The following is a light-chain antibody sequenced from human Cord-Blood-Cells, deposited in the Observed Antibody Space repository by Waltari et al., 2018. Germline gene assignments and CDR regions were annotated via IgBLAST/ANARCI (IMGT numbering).Light chain of an antibody. CDR2: DVS. V-gene: IGLV2-11*01. CDR3: CSYAGSYTYV. Sequence: QSALTQPRSVSGSPGQSVTISCTGTSSDVGGYNYVPWYQQPPGNAPKLMIYDVSKRPSGVPDRFSGSKSGNTASLTISGLQAEDEADYYCCSYAGSYTYVFGTGTKVTVL. J-gene: IGLJ1*01. CDR1: SSDVGGYNY.